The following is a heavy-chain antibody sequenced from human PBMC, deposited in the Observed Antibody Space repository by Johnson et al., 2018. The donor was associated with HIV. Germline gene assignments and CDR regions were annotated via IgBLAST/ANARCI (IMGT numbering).Heavy chain of an antibody. CDR3: ARAPEVRGVDAFDI. CDR1: GFTFDDYG. D-gene: IGHD3-10*01. CDR2: IPSTGITV. J-gene: IGHJ3*02. Sequence: VQLVESGGGVVRPGGSLRLSCAASGFTFDDYGMSWVRQAPGKGLEWVSYIPSTGITVYYAASVKGRFTISRDNAKNSVYLQMNSLEAEDTAVYYCARAPEVRGVDAFDIWGLGTMVTVSS. V-gene: IGHV3-48*04.